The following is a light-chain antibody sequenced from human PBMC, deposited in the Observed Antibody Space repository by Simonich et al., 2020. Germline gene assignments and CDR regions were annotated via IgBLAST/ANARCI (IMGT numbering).Light chain of an antibody. V-gene: IGKV1-13*02. CDR1: QGISSA. Sequence: AIQLTQSPSSLSASVGDRVTITCRASQGISSALAWDQQKPGKAPKLLIYDASSLESGVPSRFSGSGSWTDFTLTISSLQPEDFATYYCQQFNSYPITFGPGTKVDIK. J-gene: IGKJ3*01. CDR2: DAS. CDR3: QQFNSYPIT.